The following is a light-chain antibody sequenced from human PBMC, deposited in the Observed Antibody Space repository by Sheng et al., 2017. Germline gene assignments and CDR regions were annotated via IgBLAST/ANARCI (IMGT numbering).Light chain of an antibody. CDR1: NIENKA. J-gene: IGLJ1*01. Sequence: SYVLRQPPSVSVAPGQTATITCGGYNIENKAVHWYQQKPGQAPILVVFNDVDRPSGIPERFSRXQSGNTATLTISRVEAGDEADYYCQVWDNRGEQYVFGTGTEVSVL. CDR3: QVWDNRGEQYV. CDR2: NDV. V-gene: IGLV3-21*02.